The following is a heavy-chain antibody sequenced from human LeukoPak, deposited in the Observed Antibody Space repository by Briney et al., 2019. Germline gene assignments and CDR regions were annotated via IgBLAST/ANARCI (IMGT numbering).Heavy chain of an antibody. V-gene: IGHV3-23*01. J-gene: IGHJ4*02. CDR1: GFTYGSHA. CDR3: GKATGGYSSGQKPAWPVDY. CDR2: IFGSGGSQ. D-gene: IGHD2-15*01. Sequence: GGSLRLSCEASGFTYGSHAMYWVRQAPGKGLEWVAGIFGSGGSQHYADPVKGRFTISRDNSQNTVYLQINSLRAEDTAVYYCGKATGGYSSGQKPAWPVDYWGQGTLVTVSS.